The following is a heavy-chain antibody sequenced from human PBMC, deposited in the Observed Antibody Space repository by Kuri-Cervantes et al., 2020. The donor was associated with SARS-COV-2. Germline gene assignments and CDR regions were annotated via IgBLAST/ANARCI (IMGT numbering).Heavy chain of an antibody. V-gene: IGHV3-33*01. Sequence: GESLKISCAASGFTFRNYGVHWVRQAPGKGLEWVAVIWYDGSKKYYADSVKGRSTMSRDNSKNTLNLQMNSLRAEDTAVYYCARGFGELPFDYWGQGTLVTVSS. CDR3: ARGFGELPFDY. J-gene: IGHJ4*02. D-gene: IGHD3-10*01. CDR2: IWYDGSKK. CDR1: GFTFRNYG.